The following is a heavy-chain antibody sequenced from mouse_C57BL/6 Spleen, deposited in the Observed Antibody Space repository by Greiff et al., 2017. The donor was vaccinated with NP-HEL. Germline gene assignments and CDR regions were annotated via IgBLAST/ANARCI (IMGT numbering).Heavy chain of an antibody. CDR2: ISDGGSYT. J-gene: IGHJ4*01. V-gene: IGHV5-4*01. CDR3: ARDQGRDAMDY. Sequence: EVQLVESGGGLVKPGGSLKLSCAASGFTFSSYAMSWVRQTPEKRLEWVATISDGGSYTYYPDNVKGRFTISRDNAKNNLYLQMSHLKSEDTAMYYCARDQGRDAMDYWGQGTSVTVSS. D-gene: IGHD3-2*02. CDR1: GFTFSSYA.